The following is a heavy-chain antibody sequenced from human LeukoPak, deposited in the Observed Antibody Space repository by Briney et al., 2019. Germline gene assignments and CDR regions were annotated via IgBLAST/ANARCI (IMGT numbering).Heavy chain of an antibody. V-gene: IGHV4-39*07. CDR3: ASSYIAAAGLFDY. Sequence: SETLSLTCTVSGGSISSGDYYWSWIRQPPGKGLEWIGEINHSGSTNYNPSLKSRVTISVDTSKNQFSLKLSSVTAADTAVYYCASSYIAAAGLFDYWGQGTLVTVSS. D-gene: IGHD6-13*01. J-gene: IGHJ4*02. CDR1: GGSISSGDYY. CDR2: INHSGST.